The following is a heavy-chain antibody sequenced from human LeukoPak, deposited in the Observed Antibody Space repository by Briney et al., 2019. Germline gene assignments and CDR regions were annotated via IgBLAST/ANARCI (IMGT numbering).Heavy chain of an antibody. CDR2: ISYDGSNK. CDR1: GFTFSSYG. CDR3: AKFLDWEGYGMDV. V-gene: IGHV3-30*18. D-gene: IGHD3-9*01. J-gene: IGHJ6*02. Sequence: PGGSLRLSCAASGFTFSSYGMHWVRQAPGKGLEWVAVISYDGSNKYYADSVKGRFTISRDNSKNTLYLQMNSLRAEDTAVYYCAKFLDWEGYGMDVWGQGTTVTVSS.